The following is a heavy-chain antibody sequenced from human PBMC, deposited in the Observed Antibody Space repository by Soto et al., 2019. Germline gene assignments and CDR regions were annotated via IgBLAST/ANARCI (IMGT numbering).Heavy chain of an antibody. CDR2: ISAYNGNT. CDR1: GYTFTSYG. Sequence: ASVKVSCKASGYTFTSYGISWVRQAPGQGLEWMGWISAYNGNTNYAQKLQGRVTITTDTSTSTAYMELRSLRSDDTAVYYCAREREYYDSSGYHGSYFDYWGQGTLVTVSS. J-gene: IGHJ4*02. CDR3: AREREYYDSSGYHGSYFDY. V-gene: IGHV1-18*01. D-gene: IGHD3-22*01.